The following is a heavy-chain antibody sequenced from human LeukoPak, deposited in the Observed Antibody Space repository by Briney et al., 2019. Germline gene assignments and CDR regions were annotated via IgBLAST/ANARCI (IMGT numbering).Heavy chain of an antibody. CDR1: GGSISSGGYY. CDR2: IYHSGST. D-gene: IGHD3-3*01. CDR3: AKELRITIFGVVPYYFDY. V-gene: IGHV4-30-2*01. Sequence: SETLSLTCTVSGGSISSGGYYWSWIRQPPGKGLEWIGYIYHSGSTYYNPSLKSRVTISVDRSKNQFSLKLSSVTAADTAVYYCAKELRITIFGVVPYYFDYWGQGTLVTVSS. J-gene: IGHJ4*02.